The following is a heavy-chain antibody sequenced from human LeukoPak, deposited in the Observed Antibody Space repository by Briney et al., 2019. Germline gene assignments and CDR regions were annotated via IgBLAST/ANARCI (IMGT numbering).Heavy chain of an antibody. CDR1: GYTFTGYY. D-gene: IGHD5-24*01. J-gene: IGHJ4*02. CDR3: AADGNRGGFDY. V-gene: IGHV1-2*06. Sequence: ASVKVSCKASGYTFTGYYMHWVRQAPGQGLEWMGRINPNSGGTNYAQKFQGRVTMTEDTSTDTAYMELSSLRSEDTAVYYCAADGNRGGFDYWGQGTLVTVSS. CDR2: INPNSGGT.